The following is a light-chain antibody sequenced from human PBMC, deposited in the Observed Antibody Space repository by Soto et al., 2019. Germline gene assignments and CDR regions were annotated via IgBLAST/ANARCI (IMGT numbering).Light chain of an antibody. CDR1: QSVSSSY. J-gene: IGKJ2*01. Sequence: EIVLTQSPGTLSLSPGERATLSCRASQSVSSSYLAWYQQKPGQAPRLLIYGASSRATGIPDRFSGSGSGTDFILTISRLEPEDFAVYYCRQNGSSESTFGQGTKLEIK. CDR3: RQNGSSEST. CDR2: GAS. V-gene: IGKV3-20*01.